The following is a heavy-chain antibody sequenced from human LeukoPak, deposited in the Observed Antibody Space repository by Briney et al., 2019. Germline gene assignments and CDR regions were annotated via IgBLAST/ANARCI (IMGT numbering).Heavy chain of an antibody. CDR1: GYTFTRYD. J-gene: IGHJ4*02. CDR2: MNPNSGNT. CDR3: ARVGVSGWSEVDY. Sequence: GASVKVSCKASGYTFTRYDINWVRQATGQGLEWMGWMNPNSGNTGYAQRFQGRVTITRNTSISTAYMELSSLRSEDTAVYYCARVGVSGWSEVDYWGQGTLVTVSS. D-gene: IGHD6-19*01. V-gene: IGHV1-8*03.